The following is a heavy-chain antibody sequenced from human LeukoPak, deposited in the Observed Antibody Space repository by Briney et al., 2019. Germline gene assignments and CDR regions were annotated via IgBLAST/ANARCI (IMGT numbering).Heavy chain of an antibody. CDR1: GYTFTSYG. J-gene: IGHJ6*03. Sequence: ASVKVSCKASGYTFTSYGISWVRQAPGQGLGWMGWISAYNGNTNYAQKLQGRVTMTTDTSTSTAYMELRSLRSDDTAVYYCARDQSYYDFWSGRNYYYYYYMDVWGKGTTVTVSS. D-gene: IGHD3-3*01. CDR2: ISAYNGNT. CDR3: ARDQSYYDFWSGRNYYYYYYMDV. V-gene: IGHV1-18*01.